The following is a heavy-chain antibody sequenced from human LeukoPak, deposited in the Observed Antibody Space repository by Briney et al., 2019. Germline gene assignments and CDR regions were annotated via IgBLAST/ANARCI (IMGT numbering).Heavy chain of an antibody. CDR2: ISSDSETI. J-gene: IGHJ4*02. CDR1: GFRFSDFY. Sequence: PGGSLRLSCAASGFRFSDFYMSWIRQAPGKGLEWVSYISSDSETIHYAQSVRGRFNVSRDNANSTLFLHLNNVKPEDTAIYYCARMPSGSYQKFGGRGTFVPVSS. D-gene: IGHD2-2*01. CDR3: ARMPSGSYQKF. V-gene: IGHV3-11*01.